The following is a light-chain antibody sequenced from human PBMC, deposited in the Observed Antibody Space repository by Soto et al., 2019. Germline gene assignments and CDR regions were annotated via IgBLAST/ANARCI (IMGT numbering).Light chain of an antibody. Sequence: QSVLTQPPSASGTPGQRVTILCSGSSSNIGRKYVNWYLQVPGTAPKLVIYNNDQRPSGVPNRFLGSKSGTSASLAINGLQSEDEDEYYCSSWDDRLSGPIFGGGTKLTVL. CDR1: SSNIGRKY. V-gene: IGLV1-44*01. CDR2: NND. J-gene: IGLJ2*01. CDR3: SSWDDRLSGPI.